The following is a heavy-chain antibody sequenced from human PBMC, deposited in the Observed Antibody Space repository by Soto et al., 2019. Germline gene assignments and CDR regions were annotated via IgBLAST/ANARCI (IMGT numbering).Heavy chain of an antibody. CDR2: IYYTGRT. CDR3: ARELSNSPDYFDY. V-gene: IGHV4-30-4*01. D-gene: IGHD6-6*01. CDR1: GGSISGDDYY. Sequence: PSETLSLTCTVSGGSISGDDYYWSWIRQPPGKGLEWIGYIYYTGRTSYNPSLKSRISISVDTSKNHFSLKLSSVSAADTAVYYCARELSNSPDYFDYWGQGTLVTVSS. J-gene: IGHJ4*02.